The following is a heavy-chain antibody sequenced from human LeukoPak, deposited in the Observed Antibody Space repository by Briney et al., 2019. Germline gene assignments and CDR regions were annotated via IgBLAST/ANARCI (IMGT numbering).Heavy chain of an antibody. J-gene: IGHJ5*02. D-gene: IGHD2-2*03. V-gene: IGHV4-39*02. CDR2: IFYSGKT. CDR1: NGSMTSDSYY. Sequence: PSETLSLTCTVSNGSMTSDSYYWAWVRQPPGKGLEWIGTIFYSGKTYYSASLESRVTVSLDTSKKNFSLRLSSVTAADTAVYYCARLWIVATWFDAWGQGALVTVFS. CDR3: ARLWIVATWFDA.